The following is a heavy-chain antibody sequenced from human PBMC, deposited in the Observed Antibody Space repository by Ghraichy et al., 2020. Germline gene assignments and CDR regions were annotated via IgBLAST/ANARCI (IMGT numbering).Heavy chain of an antibody. CDR3: AREKLRGDMVRAYYGMDV. CDR1: GGSISSSSYY. J-gene: IGHJ6*02. V-gene: IGHV4-39*07. CDR2: IYYSGST. D-gene: IGHD3-10*01. Sequence: SQTLSLTCTVSGGSISSSSYYWGWIRQPPGKGLEWIGSIYYSGSTYYNPSLKSRVTISVDTSKNQFSLKLSSVTAADTAVYYCAREKLRGDMVRAYYGMDVWGQGTTVTVSS.